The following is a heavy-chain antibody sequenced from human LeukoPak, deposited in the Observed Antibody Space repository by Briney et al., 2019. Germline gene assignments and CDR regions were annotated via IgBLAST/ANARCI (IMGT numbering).Heavy chain of an antibody. CDR1: GSTFSSYW. CDR2: IYPGDSDT. CDR3: ARQNDFRLDY. Sequence: PGGSLEISCKGSGSTFSSYWIGWVRQLPGKGLEWMGIIYPGDSDTRYSPSLQGQVTISVDTSICTAYLQWSSLKASDTAIYYCARQNDFRLDYWGQGTLVTVSS. D-gene: IGHD3-3*01. J-gene: IGHJ4*02. V-gene: IGHV5-51*01.